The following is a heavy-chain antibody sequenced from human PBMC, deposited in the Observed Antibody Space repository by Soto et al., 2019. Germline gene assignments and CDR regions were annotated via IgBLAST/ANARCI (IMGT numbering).Heavy chain of an antibody. CDR3: AILKVAVSGYYFDF. CDR1: GFNLSIFA. J-gene: IGHJ4*02. V-gene: IGHV3-23*01. D-gene: IGHD6-25*01. CDR2: ISGRGGTT. Sequence: PGWSLRLSRAAAGFNLSIFAMSWVRQAPGKGLEWVSSISGRGGTTFYADSVTGRLTNSRGNSMNTVYLQLNSLRAEDTAVYYCAILKVAVSGYYFDFWGQRTLGTVSS.